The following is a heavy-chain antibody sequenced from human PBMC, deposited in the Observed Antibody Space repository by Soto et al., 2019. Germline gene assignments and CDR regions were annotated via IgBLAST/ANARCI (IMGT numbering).Heavy chain of an antibody. Sequence: QLRLQESGPGLVKPSETLSLTCTVSGGSISSSSYYWGWIRQPPGKGLECIGSIYYSGSTNYNPSLKSRVTISVDTSKNQFSLRLSSVTAADTAVYYCARLYGGNSIGYWGQGTLVTVSS. CDR3: ARLYGGNSIGY. CDR2: IYYSGST. CDR1: GGSISSSSYY. D-gene: IGHD4-17*01. J-gene: IGHJ4*02. V-gene: IGHV4-39*01.